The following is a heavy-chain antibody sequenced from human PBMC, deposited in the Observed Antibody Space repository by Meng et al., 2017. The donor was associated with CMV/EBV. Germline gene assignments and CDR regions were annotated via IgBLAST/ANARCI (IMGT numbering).Heavy chain of an antibody. V-gene: IGHV4-34*01. CDR3: ARPNDSSGYRNAFDI. Sequence: VQLQQWGAGLLKPSETLSLTCAVYGGSFSGYYWSWIRQPPGKGLEWIGEINHSGSTNYNPSLKSRVTISVDTSKNQFSLKLSSVTAADTAVYYCARPNDSSGYRNAFDIWGQGTMVTVSS. J-gene: IGHJ3*02. D-gene: IGHD3-22*01. CDR1: GGSFSGYY. CDR2: INHSGST.